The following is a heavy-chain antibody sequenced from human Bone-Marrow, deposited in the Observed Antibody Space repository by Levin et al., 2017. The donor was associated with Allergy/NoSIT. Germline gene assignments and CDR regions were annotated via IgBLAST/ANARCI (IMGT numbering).Heavy chain of an antibody. CDR3: ARWSDSTSPPRTFDY. J-gene: IGHJ4*02. D-gene: IGHD6-6*01. CDR2: LYHSGST. Sequence: SETLSLTCTVSGGSIGNYYWSWIRQPPGKGLEWIGYLYHSGSTNYNPSLKSRVTISVDTSKNQFSLDLNSVTAADTDVYYCARWSDSTSPPRTFDYWGQGALVTVSS. V-gene: IGHV4-59*01. CDR1: GGSIGNYY.